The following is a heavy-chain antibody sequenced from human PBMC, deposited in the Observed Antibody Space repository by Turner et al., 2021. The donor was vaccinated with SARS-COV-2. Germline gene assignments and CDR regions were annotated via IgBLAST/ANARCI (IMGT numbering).Heavy chain of an antibody. D-gene: IGHD5-18*01. Sequence: QVQLVQSGAEVKKTGSSVKVSCKASGGTFSSYPISWVRQAPGQGLEWMGRIIPILGIANYAQKFQGRVTITADKSTSTAYMELSSLRSEDTAVYYCARMAPFYAETDMGVRVDYGMDVWGQGTAVTVSS. CDR2: IIPILGIA. CDR1: GGTFSSYP. CDR3: ARMAPFYAETDMGVRVDYGMDV. J-gene: IGHJ6*02. V-gene: IGHV1-69*04.